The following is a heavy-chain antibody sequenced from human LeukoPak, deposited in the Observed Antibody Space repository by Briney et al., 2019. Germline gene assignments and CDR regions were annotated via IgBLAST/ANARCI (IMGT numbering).Heavy chain of an antibody. J-gene: IGHJ3*01. CDR3: ARGTSPIV. V-gene: IGHV3-11*05. Sequence: GGSPRLSRAASGFTFSDYYMSWIRQAPGKGLEWVSYISGSSTNTNYADSVKGRFTISRDNAKNSLYLQMNSLRAEDTAVYYCARGTSPIVWGQGTLLTVSS. CDR2: ISGSSTNT. CDR1: GFTFSDYY.